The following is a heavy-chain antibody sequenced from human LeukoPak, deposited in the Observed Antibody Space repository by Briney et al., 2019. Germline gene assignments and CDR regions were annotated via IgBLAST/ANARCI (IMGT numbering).Heavy chain of an antibody. CDR3: ARELSVGYYYGMDV. CDR2: INAGNGNT. J-gene: IGHJ6*04. D-gene: IGHD2-15*01. Sequence: ASVKVFCKASGYTFTSYAMHLVRQAPGQRLERMGWINAGNGNTKYSQKFQGRVTITRDTSASTAYMELSSLRSEDTAVYYCARELSVGYYYGMDVWGKGTTVTVSS. V-gene: IGHV1-3*01. CDR1: GYTFTSYA.